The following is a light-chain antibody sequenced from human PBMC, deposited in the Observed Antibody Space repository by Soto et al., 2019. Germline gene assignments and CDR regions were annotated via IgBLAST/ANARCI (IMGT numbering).Light chain of an antibody. Sequence: QSVLPKPPSVSGAPGQRVTISCTGSSSNIGAGFDVHWYQQLPGTAPKLLIYDNSNRPSGVPDRFSGSKSGTSASLAITGLQAEDEADYYCQSYDTSLSGLYVFGTGTKVTVL. V-gene: IGLV1-40*01. J-gene: IGLJ1*01. CDR1: SSNIGAGFD. CDR3: QSYDTSLSGLYV. CDR2: DNS.